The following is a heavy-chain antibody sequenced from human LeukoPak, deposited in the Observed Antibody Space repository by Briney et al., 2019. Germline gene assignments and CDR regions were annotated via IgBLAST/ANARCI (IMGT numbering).Heavy chain of an antibody. CDR2: INPNSGGT. Sequence: ASVKVSCKASGYTFTGYYMHWVRQAPGQGLEWMGWINPNSGGTNYAQKFQGRVTITADESTSTAYMELSSLRSEDTAVYYCATGDDFWGQGTLVTVSP. J-gene: IGHJ4*02. V-gene: IGHV1-2*02. CDR3: ATGDDF. CDR1: GYTFTGYY.